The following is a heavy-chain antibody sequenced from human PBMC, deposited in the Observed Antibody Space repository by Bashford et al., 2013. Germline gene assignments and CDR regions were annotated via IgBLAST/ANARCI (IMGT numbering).Heavy chain of an antibody. J-gene: IGHJ3*01. D-gene: IGHD3-10*01. CDR3: ARRYVRGWFGTEAFDV. CDR2: FYRGGST. Sequence: VRQAPGKGLEWVSLFYRGGSTNYADSVKGRFTISRDKSTLYLQMNSVRAEDTAVYFCARRYVRGWFGTEAFDVWGQGTRVTVSS. V-gene: IGHV3-66*04.